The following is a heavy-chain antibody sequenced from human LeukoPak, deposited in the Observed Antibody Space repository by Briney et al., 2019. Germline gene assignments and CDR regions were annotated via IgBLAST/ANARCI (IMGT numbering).Heavy chain of an antibody. V-gene: IGHV3-48*01. CDR3: GRDLARDRWLDP. J-gene: IGHJ5*02. CDR1: GFPFSSYS. CDR2: IRRSSTTI. Sequence: GGPLTLPCAPSGFPFSSYSLNWGRKPPGTGLGGVSYIRRSSTTIYYADSVKGRYTISRDNAKNSLYLQMNSLRAEDTAVYYCGRDLARDRWLDPWGQGTLVTF.